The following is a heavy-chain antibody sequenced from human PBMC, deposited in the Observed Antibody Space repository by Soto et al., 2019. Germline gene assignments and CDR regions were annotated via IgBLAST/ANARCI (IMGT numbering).Heavy chain of an antibody. V-gene: IGHV4-59*01. CDR2: MFYSGRS. CDR1: GASMTDYY. CDR3: VRSGHSFGGAA. D-gene: IGHD3-16*01. J-gene: IGHJ5*02. Sequence: PSETLSLTCSVSGASMTDYYGGWVRQPPGKGLEWIGYMFYSGRSNYNSSLNNRVAISVDTSKNEISMKLRSVTAADTAVYYCVRSGHSFGGAAWGQGILVTVSS.